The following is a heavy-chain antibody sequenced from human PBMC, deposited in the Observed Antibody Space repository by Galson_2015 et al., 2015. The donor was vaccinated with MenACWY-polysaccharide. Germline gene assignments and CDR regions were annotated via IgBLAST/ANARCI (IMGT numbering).Heavy chain of an antibody. CDR2: IIPVFETT. Sequence: SVKVSCKASGGTLNNYAISWVRQAPGQGLEWMGGIIPVFETTTYAQKFQGRVTITADESTSTAYLDLTSLRSDDTAVFYCARGTPTRYGDIVHYGLDVWGQGTTVTVSS. V-gene: IGHV1-69*13. J-gene: IGHJ6*02. CDR3: ARGTPTRYGDIVHYGLDV. CDR1: GGTLNNYA. D-gene: IGHD4-17*01.